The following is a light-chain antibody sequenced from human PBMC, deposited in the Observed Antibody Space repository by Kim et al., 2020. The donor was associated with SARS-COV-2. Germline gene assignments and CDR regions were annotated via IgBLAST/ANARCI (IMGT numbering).Light chain of an antibody. Sequence: PGKTVTIACTRSSGSIASNYVQWYQQRPGSSPTIVIYEDNQRPSGVPDRFSGSIDSSSNSASLTISGLKTEDEADYYCQSYDSSKVFGGGTQLTVL. CDR2: EDN. CDR1: SGSIASNY. CDR3: QSYDSSKV. V-gene: IGLV6-57*01. J-gene: IGLJ3*02.